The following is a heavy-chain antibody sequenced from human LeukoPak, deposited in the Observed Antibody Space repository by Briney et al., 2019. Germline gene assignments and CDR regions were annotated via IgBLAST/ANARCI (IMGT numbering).Heavy chain of an antibody. D-gene: IGHD3-3*01. CDR1: GFTFSSYA. CDR2: ISDSGGST. J-gene: IGHJ5*02. CDR3: AKETGITIFGVLTRWFDP. V-gene: IGHV3-23*01. Sequence: GGSLGLSCAASGFTFSSYAMSWVRQAPGKGLEWVSAISDSGGSTYYADSVKGRFAISRDNSKNTLYLRMNSLRAEDTAVYYCAKETGITIFGVLTRWFDPWGQGTLVTVSS.